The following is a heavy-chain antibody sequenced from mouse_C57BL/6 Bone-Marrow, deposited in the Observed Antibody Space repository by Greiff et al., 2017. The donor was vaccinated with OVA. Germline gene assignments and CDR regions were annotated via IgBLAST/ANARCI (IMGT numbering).Heavy chain of an antibody. D-gene: IGHD6-5*01. Sequence: EVKLQESGEGLVKPGGSLKLSCAASGFTFSSYAMTWVRQTPEKRLEWVAYISSGGDYIYYADTVKGRFTISRDNARNTLYLQMSSLKSEDTAMYYCTRPLYYYAMDYWCQGTAVTVSS. CDR3: TRPLYYYAMDY. V-gene: IGHV5-9-1*02. CDR2: ISSGGDYI. CDR1: GFTFSSYA. J-gene: IGHJ4*01.